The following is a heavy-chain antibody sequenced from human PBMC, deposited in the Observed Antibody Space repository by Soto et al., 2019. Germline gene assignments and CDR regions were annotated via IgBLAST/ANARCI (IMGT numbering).Heavy chain of an antibody. V-gene: IGHV4-59*08. J-gene: IGHJ5*02. CDR1: GYSISNYD. D-gene: IGHD3-16*01. CDR3: ARHGGTFDP. CDR2: VSTSGST. Sequence: PSETLSLTCIVSGYSISNYDGTWIRQSPGKGLEWVGYVSTSGSTDFNPSLKSRVTISVDTSKNQVSLKLRSVTAADTAVYYCARHGGTFDPWGQGTLVTVSS.